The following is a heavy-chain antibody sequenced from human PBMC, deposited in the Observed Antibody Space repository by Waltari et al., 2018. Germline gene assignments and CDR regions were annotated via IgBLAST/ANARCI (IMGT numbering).Heavy chain of an antibody. D-gene: IGHD1-26*01. Sequence: VQLVESGGGLVQPGRSLSLSCVGSGFTFDGHAMHWVRQSPGKGLECVAVIDWNSGTISYADSVKGRFTVFRDNAKNSLFLQMNSLKREDTALYYCVKDRARGATGEGGLDVWGRGAAVTVSS. CDR3: VKDRARGATGEGGLDV. CDR1: GFTFDGHA. J-gene: IGHJ6*02. CDR2: IDWNSGTI. V-gene: IGHV3-9*01.